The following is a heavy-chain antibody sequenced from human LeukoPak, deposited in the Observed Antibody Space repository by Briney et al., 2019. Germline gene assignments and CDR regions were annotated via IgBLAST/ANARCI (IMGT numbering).Heavy chain of an antibody. CDR3: AKGGYSYGSATFDI. CDR1: GFTFSSYA. D-gene: IGHD5-18*01. J-gene: IGHJ3*02. Sequence: PGGSLRLSCAASGFTFSSYAMHWVRQAPGKGLEWVAVIANDGRDKHHADSVKGRFTISRDNSKNTLYLQMNSLRAEDTAVYYCAKGGYSYGSATFDIWGQGTMVTVSS. V-gene: IGHV3-30*04. CDR2: IANDGRDK.